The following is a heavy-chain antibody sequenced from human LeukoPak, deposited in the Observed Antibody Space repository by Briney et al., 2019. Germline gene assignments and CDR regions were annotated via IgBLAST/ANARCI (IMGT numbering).Heavy chain of an antibody. CDR1: GYTFTGYY. CDR3: ARLNTYVRAFDY. V-gene: IGHV1-2*02. D-gene: IGHD2-2*02. Sequence: ASVKVSCKASGYTFTGYYMHWVRQAPGQGLEWMGWINPNSGGTNYAQKFQGRVTMTRDTSINTAYMELSRLRSDDTAVYSCARLNTYVRAFDYWGQGTLVTVSS. J-gene: IGHJ4*02. CDR2: INPNSGGT.